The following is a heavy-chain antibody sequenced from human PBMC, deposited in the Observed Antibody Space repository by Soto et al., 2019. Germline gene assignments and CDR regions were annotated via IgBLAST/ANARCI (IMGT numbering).Heavy chain of an antibody. D-gene: IGHD3-3*01. Sequence: QITLNESGPTVVRPTETLTLTCRFSGFSLTTSGVGVCWISQSPGKAPQCLALIYWDDDKRYSASLKSRVTITKDTSKNQVVLTVSDLDPTDTATYYCAHRVLRTVFGLVTTTAIYFDFWGQGTPVAVSS. CDR1: GFSLTTSGVG. CDR3: AHRVLRTVFGLVTTTAIYFDF. J-gene: IGHJ4*02. V-gene: IGHV2-5*02. CDR2: IYWDDDK.